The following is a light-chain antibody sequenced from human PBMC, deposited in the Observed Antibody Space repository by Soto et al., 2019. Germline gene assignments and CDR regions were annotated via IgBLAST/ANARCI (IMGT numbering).Light chain of an antibody. CDR2: DVS. CDR1: SSDVGSYNY. Sequence: QSALTQPPSASGSPGQSVTISCTGTSSDVGSYNYVSWYRQHPGKAPKLLIYDVSTRPSGVPDRFSGSKSANMASLTVSGLRVEDEADYYCSLYAGGNNVIFGGGTKLTVL. CDR3: SLYAGGNNVI. V-gene: IGLV2-8*01. J-gene: IGLJ2*01.